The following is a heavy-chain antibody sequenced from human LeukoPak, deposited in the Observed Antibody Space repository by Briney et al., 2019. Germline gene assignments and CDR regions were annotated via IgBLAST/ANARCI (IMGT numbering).Heavy chain of an antibody. V-gene: IGHV3-64*01. Sequence: GGSLRLSCAASGFTFSSYAMHWVRQAPGKGLEYVSAISSNGGSTYYANSVKGRFTISRDNSKNTLYLQMGSLRAEDMAVYYCARGYSYGYSPLDYWGQGTLVTVSS. CDR1: GFTFSSYA. J-gene: IGHJ4*02. D-gene: IGHD5-18*01. CDR2: ISSNGGST. CDR3: ARGYSYGYSPLDY.